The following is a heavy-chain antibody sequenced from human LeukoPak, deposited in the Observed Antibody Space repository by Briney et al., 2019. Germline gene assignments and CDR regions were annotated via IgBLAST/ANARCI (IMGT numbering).Heavy chain of an antibody. Sequence: GGSLRLSCAASGFTFSSYSMTWVRQAPGRGLEWVSSISTNTNYMYYADSVKGRFTISRDNAKNSVYLQMNSLRAEDTAVYYCARDGIAVAATDYWGQGTLVTVSS. J-gene: IGHJ4*02. CDR2: ISTNTNYM. CDR1: GFTFSSYS. D-gene: IGHD6-19*01. V-gene: IGHV3-21*01. CDR3: ARDGIAVAATDY.